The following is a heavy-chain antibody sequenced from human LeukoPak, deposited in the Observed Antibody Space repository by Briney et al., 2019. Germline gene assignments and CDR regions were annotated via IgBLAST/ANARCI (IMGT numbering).Heavy chain of an antibody. CDR2: IYYSGST. CDR3: ARVLAGTMVRGWVGTDV. V-gene: IGHV4-59*08. J-gene: IGHJ6*02. Sequence: PSETLSLTCTVSGGSISSYYWSWIRQPPGEGLEWIGYIYYSGSTNYNPSLKSRVTISVDTSKSQFSLKLSSVTAADTAVYYCARVLAGTMVRGWVGTDVWGQGTTVTVSS. D-gene: IGHD3-10*01. CDR1: GGSISSYY.